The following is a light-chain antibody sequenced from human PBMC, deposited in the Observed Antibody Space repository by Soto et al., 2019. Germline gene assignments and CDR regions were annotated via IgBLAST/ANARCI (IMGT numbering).Light chain of an antibody. CDR3: CSYAGSNSYV. J-gene: IGLJ1*01. V-gene: IGLV2-11*01. CDR1: SSDVGGYDY. CDR2: DVS. Sequence: QSVLTQPRSVSWSPGQSVTISCAGTSSDVGGYDYVSWFQQHPGKAPKLMIYDVSKWPSGVPDRFSGSKSGNTASLTISGLQADDEADYYCCSYAGSNSYVFGGGTKVTVL.